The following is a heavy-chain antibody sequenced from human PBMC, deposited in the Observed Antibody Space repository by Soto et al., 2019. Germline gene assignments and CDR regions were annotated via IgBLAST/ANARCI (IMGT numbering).Heavy chain of an antibody. CDR1: GFSFGEYW. CDR2: IKKDGSEK. CDR3: ATRPPRGTYLGVLDY. V-gene: IGHV3-7*01. Sequence: PGGSLRLSCAGSGFSFGEYWMTWVRQAPGQGLEWVANIKKDGSEKYYVDSVRGRFTISRDNAKNLLFLQMNSLRVEDSAVYYCATRPPRGTYLGVLDYWGQGTKVTVSS. J-gene: IGHJ4*02. D-gene: IGHD3-16*01.